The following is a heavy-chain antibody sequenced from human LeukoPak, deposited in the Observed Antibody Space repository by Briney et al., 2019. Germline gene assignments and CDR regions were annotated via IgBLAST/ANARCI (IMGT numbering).Heavy chain of an antibody. J-gene: IGHJ5*02. CDR3: AKGREKYQLLSKNWFDP. V-gene: IGHV3-9*01. Sequence: PGSSLRLSCAASGFTLDDYAVHWARQAPGKGREWVSGISWNSGSIGYPDSVKGRFTISRDNAKNSLYLQMNSLRAEDTALYYCAKGREKYQLLSKNWFDPWGQGTLVTVSS. CDR2: ISWNSGSI. D-gene: IGHD2-2*01. CDR1: GFTLDDYA.